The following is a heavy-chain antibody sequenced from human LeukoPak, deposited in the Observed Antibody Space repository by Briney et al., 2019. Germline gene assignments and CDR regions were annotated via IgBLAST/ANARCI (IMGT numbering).Heavy chain of an antibody. D-gene: IGHD5-12*01. CDR3: ARHRSGSYYMDV. CDR2: IYPGGSDP. J-gene: IGHJ6*03. Sequence: GESLKISCKASGYTFTGYWIGWVRQMPGKGLEWMGIIYPGGSDPRYSPFFQGQVTISADKSVSTTYLQWNSLKASDTAIYYCARHRSGSYYMDVWGKGTTVTVSS. V-gene: IGHV5-51*01. CDR1: GYTFTGYW.